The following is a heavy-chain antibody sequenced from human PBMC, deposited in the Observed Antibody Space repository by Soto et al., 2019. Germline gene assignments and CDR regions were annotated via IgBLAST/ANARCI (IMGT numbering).Heavy chain of an antibody. J-gene: IGHJ6*02. CDR2: INPNSGGT. Sequence: ASVKVSCKASGYTFTGYYMHWVRQAPGQGLEWMGWINPNSGGTNYAQKFQGRVTMTRDTSISTAYMELSRLRSDDTAVYYCARRIAVAGTGNGMDVWGQGTTVTVSS. V-gene: IGHV1-2*02. CDR1: GYTFTGYY. D-gene: IGHD6-19*01. CDR3: ARRIAVAGTGNGMDV.